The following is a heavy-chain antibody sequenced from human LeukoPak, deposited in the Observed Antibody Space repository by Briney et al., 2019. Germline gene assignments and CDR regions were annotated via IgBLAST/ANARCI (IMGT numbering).Heavy chain of an antibody. CDR3: ARGRGLFYDSSGYFSLTPFDY. J-gene: IGHJ4*02. V-gene: IGHV4-34*01. Sequence: PSETLSLTCAVSGGSFSGYYWSWIRQPPGKGLEWIGEINHSGSTNYNPSLMSRVTISVDTSKNQFSLKLSSVTAADTAVYYCARGRGLFYDSSGYFSLTPFDYWGQGTLVTVSS. CDR1: GGSFSGYY. CDR2: INHSGST. D-gene: IGHD3-22*01.